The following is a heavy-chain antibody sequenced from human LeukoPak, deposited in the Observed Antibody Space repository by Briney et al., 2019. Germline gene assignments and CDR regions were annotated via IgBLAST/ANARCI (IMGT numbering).Heavy chain of an antibody. CDR2: TSYTGNT. V-gene: IGHV4-31*03. D-gene: IGHD4-17*01. CDR3: ARRGLTTANPFDS. CDR1: GGSISSGGYY. J-gene: IGHJ4*02. Sequence: TPSETLSLTCTVSGGSISSGGYYWSWIRQYPGKGLEWIGYTSYTGNTYYNPSLKSRVIISVDTSVNQFSLKLSSVTAADTAVYYCARRGLTTANPFDSWGQGTLVTVSS.